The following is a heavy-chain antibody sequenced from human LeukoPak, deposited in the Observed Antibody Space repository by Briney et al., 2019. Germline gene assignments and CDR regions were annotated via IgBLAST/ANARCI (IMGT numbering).Heavy chain of an antibody. Sequence: GGSLRLSCAASGFTFSSYWMHWVRQAPGKGLVWVSRINTDGSSTSYADSVKGRFTISRDNAKNTLHLQMNSLRAEDTAVYYCARVRGGYNSAAFDIWGQGTMVTVSS. J-gene: IGHJ3*02. CDR1: GFTFSSYW. V-gene: IGHV3-74*01. CDR3: ARVRGGYNSAAFDI. CDR2: INTDGSST. D-gene: IGHD5-24*01.